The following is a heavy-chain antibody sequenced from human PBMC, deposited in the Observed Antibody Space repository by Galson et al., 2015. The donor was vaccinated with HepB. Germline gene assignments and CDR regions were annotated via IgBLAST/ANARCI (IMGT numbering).Heavy chain of an antibody. CDR3: ARSPSSSWGDGFDI. CDR1: GFTFSTYG. Sequence: SLRLSCAAAGFTFSTYGMHWVRQAPGKGLEWVAVIWFDGSNKDSLDSVRGRFTISRDNSKNMLFLEMNSLRDEDTATYYCARSPSSSWGDGFDIWGQGTMVTVSS. J-gene: IGHJ3*02. V-gene: IGHV3-33*01. D-gene: IGHD6-13*01. CDR2: IWFDGSNK.